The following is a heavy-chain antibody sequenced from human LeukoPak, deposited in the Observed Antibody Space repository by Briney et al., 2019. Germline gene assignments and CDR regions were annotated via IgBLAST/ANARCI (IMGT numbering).Heavy chain of an antibody. CDR2: ISGSGGST. D-gene: IGHD6-13*01. J-gene: IGHJ6*03. CDR3: AKDSSSWYYYYYYMDV. V-gene: IGHV3-23*01. CDR1: IDSFTNYY. Sequence: ETLSLTCAVYIDSFTNYYWNWIRQTPGKGLEWVSAISGSGGSTYYADSVKGRFTISRDNSKNTLYLQMNSLRAEDTAVYYCAKDSSSWYYYYYYMDVWGKGTTVTISS.